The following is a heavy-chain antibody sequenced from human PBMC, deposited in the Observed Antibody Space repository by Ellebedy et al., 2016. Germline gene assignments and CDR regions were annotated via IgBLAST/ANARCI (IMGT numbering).Heavy chain of an antibody. CDR3: RQGHYFDQ. J-gene: IGHJ4*02. CDR1: GFSLNTYF. V-gene: IGHV3-23*01. CDR2: ISGAGYTT. Sequence: GESLKISCTASGFSLNTYFMSWVRQAPGKGLEWVATISGAGYTTFFADSVKGRFTISRDNSKNTLYLQMNNLRVDDTALYYCRQGHYFDQWGQGALVTVSS.